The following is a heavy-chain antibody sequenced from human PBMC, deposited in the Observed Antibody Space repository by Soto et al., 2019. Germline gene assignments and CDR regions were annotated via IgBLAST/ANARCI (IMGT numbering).Heavy chain of an antibody. V-gene: IGHV3-33*01. CDR2: IWYDGSNK. J-gene: IGHJ6*02. CDR3: ARDWNGMDV. CDR1: GFTFSSYG. Sequence: QVQLVESGGGVVQPGRSLRLSCAASGFTFSSYGIHWVRQAPGKGLEWVAVIWYDGSNKYYADSVKGRFSISRDNSKNTVHLQINSLTAEDTAEYHCARDWNGMDVWGQGTTVTVSS. D-gene: IGHD3-3*01.